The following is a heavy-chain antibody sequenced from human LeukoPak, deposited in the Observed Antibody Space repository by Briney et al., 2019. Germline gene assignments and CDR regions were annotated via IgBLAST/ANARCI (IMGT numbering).Heavy chain of an antibody. CDR2: INPNSGGT. D-gene: IGHD5-18*01. J-gene: IGHJ4*02. CDR3: ARVLNSYGYHGVDY. V-gene: IGHV1-2*06. CDR1: GYTFTGYY. Sequence: GASVNVSCKASGYTFTGYYMHWVRQAPGQGLEWMGRINPNSGGTNYAQKFQGRVTMTRDTSISTAYMELSRLRSDDTAVYYCARVLNSYGYHGVDYWGQGTLVTVSS.